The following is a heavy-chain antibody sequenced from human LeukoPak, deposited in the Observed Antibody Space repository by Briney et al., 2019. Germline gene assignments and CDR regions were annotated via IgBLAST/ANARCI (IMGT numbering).Heavy chain of an antibody. Sequence: ASVKVSCKASGGTFISYAISWVRQAPGQGLEWMGGIIPNSGTTNYTQRFQGRVTIIADESTSTAYMELNSLISEDTAVYYCARSTPIVRYCSGGGCNEAGYYYYGMDVWGQGTTVTVSS. J-gene: IGHJ6*02. CDR2: IIPNSGTT. CDR3: ARSTPIVRYCSGGGCNEAGYYYYGMDV. V-gene: IGHV1-69*13. CDR1: GGTFISYA. D-gene: IGHD2-15*01.